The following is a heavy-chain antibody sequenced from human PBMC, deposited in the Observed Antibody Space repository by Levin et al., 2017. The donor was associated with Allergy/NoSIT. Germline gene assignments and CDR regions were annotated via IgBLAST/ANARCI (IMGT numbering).Heavy chain of an antibody. D-gene: IGHD6-19*01. Sequence: LSLTCAASGFTFRSYVMSWVRQAPGKGLEWVSAISGSGGSTYYADSVKGRFTISRDNSKNTLYLQMNSLRAEDTAVYYCAKGQQWLPLTENYFDYWGQGTLVTVSS. CDR2: ISGSGGST. V-gene: IGHV3-23*01. CDR1: GFTFRSYV. CDR3: AKGQQWLPLTENYFDY. J-gene: IGHJ4*02.